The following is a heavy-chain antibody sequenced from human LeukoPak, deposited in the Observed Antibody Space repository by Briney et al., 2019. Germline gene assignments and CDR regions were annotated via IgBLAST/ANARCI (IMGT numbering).Heavy chain of an antibody. CDR1: GGSLSDYY. J-gene: IGHJ3*02. D-gene: IGHD3-10*01. CDR3: ARSDGYGLVGI. V-gene: IGHV4-34*01. CDR2: INHSGST. Sequence: SETLSLTCGVYGGSLSDYYWSWIRQPPGKGLEWIGEINHSGSTNYNPSLKSRVTISEDTPKNHFSLTLSSVTAADTAVYYCARSDGYGLVGIWGQGTMVTVSS.